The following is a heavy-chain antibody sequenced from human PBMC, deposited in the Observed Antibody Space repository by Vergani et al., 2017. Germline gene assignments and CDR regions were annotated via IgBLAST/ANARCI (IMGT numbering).Heavy chain of an antibody. CDR3: ARLQLGRRVSDGPFDF. D-gene: IGHD2-2*01. J-gene: IGHJ3*01. CDR2: IYHTGTT. CDR1: GGSIGGSNYY. V-gene: IGHV4-39*01. Sequence: QLVLEESGPGLVKPSETLSLTCTVSGGSIGGSNYYWGWIRQPPGKGLEWIGNIYHTGTTYISPSLKSRVTISVDTSNNQFSLKLTSVTASDTAVYHCARLQLGRRVSDGPFDFWGQGTTVTVSS.